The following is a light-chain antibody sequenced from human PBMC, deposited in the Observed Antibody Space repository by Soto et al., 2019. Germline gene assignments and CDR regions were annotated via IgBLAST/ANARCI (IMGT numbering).Light chain of an antibody. J-gene: IGKJ2*01. Sequence: DIQMTQSPSSLSASVGDRVTITCRASQNITTYLNWYQQKPGKAPNLLIHTASSLQSGVPSRFSGSGSGTDFTLTISSLQPEDLGTYYCQHSYTTPYAFGHGTRLEIK. V-gene: IGKV1-39*01. CDR3: QHSYTTPYA. CDR2: TAS. CDR1: QNITTY.